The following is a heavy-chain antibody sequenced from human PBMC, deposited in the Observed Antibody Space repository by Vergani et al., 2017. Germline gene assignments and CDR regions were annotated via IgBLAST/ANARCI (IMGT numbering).Heavy chain of an antibody. J-gene: IGHJ4*02. CDR2: ISYDGSDK. V-gene: IGHV3-30-3*01. CDR1: GFTFSTYA. D-gene: IGHD3-22*01. CDR3: AREILWIRGYYYDSSGHYFAY. Sequence: QVQLVESGGGVVQPGRSLRLSCAASGFTFSTYAMHWVRQAPGKGLEWVAVISYDGSDKYSADSVKGRFTISRDNSKNTLYLQMNSLRAEDTAVYYCAREILWIRGYYYDSSGHYFAYWGQGTLVTVSS.